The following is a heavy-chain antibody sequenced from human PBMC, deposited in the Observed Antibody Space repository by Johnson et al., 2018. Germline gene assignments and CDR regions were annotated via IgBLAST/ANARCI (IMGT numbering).Heavy chain of an antibody. CDR3: AKGYIAAAVVAFDI. Sequence: EVRLLETVGGLVQPGGSLRLCCAASGFTFSSYWMSWVRQAPGKGLEWVANIKQDGSEKYYVDSVKGRFTISRDNAKNSLYLQMNSLRAEDTALYYCAKGYIAAAVVAFDIWGQGTMVTVSS. CDR1: GFTFSSYW. V-gene: IGHV3-7*03. D-gene: IGHD6-13*01. J-gene: IGHJ3*02. CDR2: IKQDGSEK.